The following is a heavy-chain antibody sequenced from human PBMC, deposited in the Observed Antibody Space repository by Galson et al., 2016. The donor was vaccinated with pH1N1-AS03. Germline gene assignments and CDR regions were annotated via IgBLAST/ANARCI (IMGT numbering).Heavy chain of an antibody. CDR3: PRVSAGLTGYYYAMDV. Sequence: SVKVSCKASGGTFRNHALSWVRQAPGQGREWMGIINPSDGNTNYAQRFQGRVTMTRDTSTSTVYMELSSLRSDDTAVYYCPRVSAGLTGYYYAMDVWGQGTTVTVSS. D-gene: IGHD4/OR15-4a*01. CDR2: INPSDGNT. J-gene: IGHJ6*02. V-gene: IGHV1-46*01. CDR1: GGTFRNHA.